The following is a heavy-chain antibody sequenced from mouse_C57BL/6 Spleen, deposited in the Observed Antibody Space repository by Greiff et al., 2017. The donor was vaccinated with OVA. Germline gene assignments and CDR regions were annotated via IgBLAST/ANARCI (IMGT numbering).Heavy chain of an antibody. CDR2: INPNNGGT. Sequence: EVQLQQSGPELVKPGASVKIPCKASGYTFTDYNMDWVKKSHGKSLEWIGDINPNNGGTIYNQKFKGKATLTVDKSSSTAYMELRSLTSEDTAVYYCATQPDYYGSSTYWYFDVWGTGTTVTVSS. CDR1: GYTFTDYN. V-gene: IGHV1-18*01. D-gene: IGHD1-1*01. CDR3: ATQPDYYGSSTYWYFDV. J-gene: IGHJ1*03.